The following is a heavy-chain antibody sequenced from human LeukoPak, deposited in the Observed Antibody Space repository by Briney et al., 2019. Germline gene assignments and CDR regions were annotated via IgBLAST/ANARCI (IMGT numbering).Heavy chain of an antibody. Sequence: SETLSLTCAVYGGSFSGYYWSWIRQPPGKELEWIGEINHSGSTNYNPSLKSRVTISVDTSKNQFSLKLSSVTAADTAVYYCASPPPYYYGSGSYYTIWGQGTLVTVSS. CDR2: INHSGST. J-gene: IGHJ4*02. CDR1: GGSFSGYY. V-gene: IGHV4-34*01. CDR3: ASPPPYYYGSGSYYTI. D-gene: IGHD3-10*01.